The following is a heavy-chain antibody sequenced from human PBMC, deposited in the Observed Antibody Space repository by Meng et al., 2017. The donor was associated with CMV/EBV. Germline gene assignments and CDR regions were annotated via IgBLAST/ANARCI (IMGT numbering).Heavy chain of an antibody. CDR1: GFTFSSYA. Sequence: LSLTCAASGFTFSSYAMHWVRQAPGKGLEWVAVISYDGSNKYYADSVKGRFTISRDNSKNTLYLQMNSLRAEDTAVYYCARDADPAMYSSSPYFDYWGQGTLVTVSS. D-gene: IGHD6-6*01. CDR2: ISYDGSNK. CDR3: ARDADPAMYSSSPYFDY. J-gene: IGHJ4*02. V-gene: IGHV3-30*04.